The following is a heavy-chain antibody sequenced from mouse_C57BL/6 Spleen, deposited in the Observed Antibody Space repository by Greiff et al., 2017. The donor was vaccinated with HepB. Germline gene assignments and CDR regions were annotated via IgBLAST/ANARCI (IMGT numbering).Heavy chain of an antibody. D-gene: IGHD2-4*01. J-gene: IGHJ4*01. Sequence: EVQGVESGGGLVQSGRSLRLSCATSGFTFSDFYMEWVRQAPGKGLEWIAASRNKANDYTTEYSASVKGRFIVSRDTSQSILYLQMNALRAEDTAIYYCARAYDYDEAMDYWGQGTSVTVSS. V-gene: IGHV7-1*01. CDR2: SRNKANDYTT. CDR1: GFTFSDFY. CDR3: ARAYDYDEAMDY.